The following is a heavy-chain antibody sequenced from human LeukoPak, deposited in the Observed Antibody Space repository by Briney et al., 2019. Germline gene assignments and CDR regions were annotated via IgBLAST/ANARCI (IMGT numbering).Heavy chain of an antibody. D-gene: IGHD6-19*01. CDR1: GGSISGRSYY. CDR2: MYYSGST. V-gene: IGHV4-39*07. CDR3: ARLRGATVAHNWFDP. Sequence: SETLSLTCTVSGGSISGRSYYWGWIRQPPGKGLEWIGSMYYSGSTYSNPSLKSRVTISVDTSKNQFSLRLSSVTAADTAVYYCARLRGATVAHNWFDPWGQGTLVTVSS. J-gene: IGHJ5*02.